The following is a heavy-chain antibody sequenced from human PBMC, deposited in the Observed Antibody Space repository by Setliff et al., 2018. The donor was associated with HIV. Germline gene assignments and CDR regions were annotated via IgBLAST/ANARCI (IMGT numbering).Heavy chain of an antibody. CDR2: ISSYNGNT. V-gene: IGHV1-18*01. CDR1: GYNFSSNG. CDR3: ARAYYHDSSGYQGFDY. D-gene: IGHD3-22*01. Sequence: GASVKVSCKASGYNFSSNGISWVRQAPGQGLEWMGWISSYNGNTKYAQKVQDRVTMTKDTSTSTGYMELRSLRSDDTAVYYCARAYYHDSSGYQGFDYWGQGTLVTVS. J-gene: IGHJ4*02.